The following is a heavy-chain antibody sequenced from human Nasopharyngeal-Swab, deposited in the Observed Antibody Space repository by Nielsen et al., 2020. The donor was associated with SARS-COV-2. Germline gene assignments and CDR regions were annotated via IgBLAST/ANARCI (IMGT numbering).Heavy chain of an antibody. CDR1: GGSISTSSYY. J-gene: IGHJ4*02. D-gene: IGHD1-26*01. Sequence: SETLSLTCIVSGGSISTSSYYWGWIRQTPGKGLEWIGSIYYSGSTYYNPSLKSRLTISVDTSKNQFSLNVSSVTAADTAVYYCATQYSGSPYYFDYWGQGTLVTVSS. V-gene: IGHV4-39*01. CDR3: ATQYSGSPYYFDY. CDR2: IYYSGST.